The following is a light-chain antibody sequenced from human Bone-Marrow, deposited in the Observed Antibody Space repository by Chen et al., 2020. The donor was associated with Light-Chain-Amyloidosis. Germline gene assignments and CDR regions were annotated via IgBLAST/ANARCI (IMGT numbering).Light chain of an antibody. CDR1: SSDVGTYNL. CDR2: EAK. J-gene: IGLJ3*02. Sequence: QSALTQPASVSGSPGQSITISCTGSSSDVGTYNLVSWYQHHPVKARKHIIYEAKKRPSGVSNRFSGSGSGYTASLTISGLQGEDEADYYCCSYAGRSKMFGGGTKLTVL. CDR3: CSYAGRSKM. V-gene: IGLV2-23*01.